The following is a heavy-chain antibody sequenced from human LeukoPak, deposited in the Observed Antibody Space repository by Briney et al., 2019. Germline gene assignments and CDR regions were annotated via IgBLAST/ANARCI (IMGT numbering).Heavy chain of an antibody. D-gene: IGHD6-19*01. CDR2: MNPNSGGT. CDR1: GYTFTSYD. Sequence: GASVKVSCKASGYTFTSYDINWVRQATGQGLEWMGWMNPNSGGTNYAQKFQGRVTMTRDTSISTAYMELSRLRSDDTAVYYCAREAVAGDVDYWGQGTLVTVSS. CDR3: AREAVAGDVDY. J-gene: IGHJ4*02. V-gene: IGHV1-2*02.